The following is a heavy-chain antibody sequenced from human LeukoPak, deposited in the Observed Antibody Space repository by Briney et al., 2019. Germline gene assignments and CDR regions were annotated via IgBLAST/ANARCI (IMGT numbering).Heavy chain of an antibody. CDR3: ARAVDTAMDPLDY. CDR1: GGTFSSYA. V-gene: IGHV1-69*04. Sequence: GSSVKVSCKASGGTFSSYAISWVRQAPGQGLEWMGRIIPILGIANYAQKFQGRVTITADKSTSTAYMELSSLRSEDTAVYYCARAVDTAMDPLDYWGRGTLVTVSS. J-gene: IGHJ4*02. CDR2: IIPILGIA. D-gene: IGHD5-18*01.